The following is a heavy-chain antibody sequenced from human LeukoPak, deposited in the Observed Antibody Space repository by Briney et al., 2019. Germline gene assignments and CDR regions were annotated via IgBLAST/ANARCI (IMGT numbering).Heavy chain of an antibody. V-gene: IGHV4-30-2*01. CDR3: ARGGGYDFWSGYSRRRVNADFDY. D-gene: IGHD3-3*01. CDR2: IYHSGST. CDR1: GGSISSGGYY. J-gene: IGHJ4*02. Sequence: SETLSLTCTVSGGSISSGGYYWSWIRQPPGKGLEWIGYIYHSGSTYYNPSLKSRVTISVDRSKNQFSLKLSSVTAADTAVYYCARGGGYDFWSGYSRRRVNADFDYWGQGTLVTVSS.